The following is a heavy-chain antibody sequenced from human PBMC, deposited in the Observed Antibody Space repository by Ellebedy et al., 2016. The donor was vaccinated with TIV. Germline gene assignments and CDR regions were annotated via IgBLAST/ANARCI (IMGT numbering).Heavy chain of an antibody. J-gene: IGHJ5*02. CDR1: GGSMRSYY. Sequence: MPSETLSLTCTVSGGSMRSYYWSWIRQTPGKGLEWIGVIYYSGSTTYSPSLKSRATISVDRSKNQFSLKLNSVTAADTAAYYCARWTDNYATRMNWFDPWGQGTLVTVSS. CDR3: ARWTDNYATRMNWFDP. CDR2: IYYSGST. V-gene: IGHV4-59*01. D-gene: IGHD2-2*01.